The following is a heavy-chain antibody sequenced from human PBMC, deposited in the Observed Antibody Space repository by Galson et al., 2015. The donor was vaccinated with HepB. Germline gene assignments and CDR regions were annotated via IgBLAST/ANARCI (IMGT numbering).Heavy chain of an antibody. CDR1: GFTFSSYA. J-gene: IGHJ4*02. V-gene: IGHV3-23*01. CDR3: AKDRYCSGGSCQRVPSGYYFDY. CDR2: ISGSGGST. Sequence: SLRLSCAASGFTFSSYAMSWVRQAPGKGLEWVSAISGSGGSTYYADSVKGRFTISRDNSKNTLYLQMNSLRAEDTAVYYCAKDRYCSGGSCQRVPSGYYFDYWGQGTLVTVSS. D-gene: IGHD2-15*01.